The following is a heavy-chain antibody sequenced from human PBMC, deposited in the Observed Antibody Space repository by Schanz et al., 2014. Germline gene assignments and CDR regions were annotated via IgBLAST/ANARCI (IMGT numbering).Heavy chain of an antibody. CDR1: GFTLSNYA. CDR2: ISGDHRNT. J-gene: IGHJ2*01. V-gene: IGHV3-23*04. Sequence: EVQLVESGGGLVQPGGSLRLSCAAPGFTLSNYAMHWVRQTPGKGLEWVSSISGDHRNTFYADSVKGRFTISRDNSKNTLYLQMNSLRAEDTAIYYCAKDAPYPFDLWGRGTLITVAS. CDR3: AKDAPYPFDL.